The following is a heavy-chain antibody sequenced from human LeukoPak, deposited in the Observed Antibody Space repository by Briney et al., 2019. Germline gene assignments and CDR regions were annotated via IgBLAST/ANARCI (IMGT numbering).Heavy chain of an antibody. CDR2: VYYTGSI. CDR1: GDSVSSGSHY. J-gene: IGHJ6*02. Sequence: SETLSLTCTVSGDSVSSGSHYWSWLRQPPGKGLEWIGYVYYTGSINYNPSLKSRVTISVDTSKNQFSLKLSSVAAADTAIYYCARAFTIFGVVDVWGQGTTVTVSS. V-gene: IGHV4-61*01. CDR3: ARAFTIFGVVDV. D-gene: IGHD3-3*01.